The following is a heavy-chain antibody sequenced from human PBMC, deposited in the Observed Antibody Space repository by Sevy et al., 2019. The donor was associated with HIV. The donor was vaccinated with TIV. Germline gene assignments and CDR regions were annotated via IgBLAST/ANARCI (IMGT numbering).Heavy chain of an antibody. CDR2: ISGSGGRT. V-gene: IGHV3-23*01. CDR1: GFMFSSYS. CDR3: AKNPYSSGEYFQK. J-gene: IGHJ1*01. D-gene: IGHD3-22*01. Sequence: GGSLRLSCAASGFMFSSYSVHWVRQAPGKGLEWVSTISGSGGRTYTAESVRGRLTISRDNSKRTVYLQMNSLRGDDTAIYYCAKNPYSSGEYFQKWGQGARVTVSS.